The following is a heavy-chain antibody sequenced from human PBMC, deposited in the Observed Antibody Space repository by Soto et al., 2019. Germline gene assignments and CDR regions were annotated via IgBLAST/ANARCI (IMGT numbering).Heavy chain of an antibody. D-gene: IGHD3-9*01. V-gene: IGHV4-59*01. CDR3: ARVVDYDALTGHFRGAGWFDP. Sequence: SETLCLSCTVAGDSIADSCGSWIRQPPGKGLEWIGYSFHSGSANYNPSLQGRVAISVDTAKSQFSLKLTSMTAADTAVYYCARVVDYDALTGHFRGAGWFDPWGQGTPVTVSS. CDR2: SFHSGSA. CDR1: GDSIADSC. J-gene: IGHJ5*02.